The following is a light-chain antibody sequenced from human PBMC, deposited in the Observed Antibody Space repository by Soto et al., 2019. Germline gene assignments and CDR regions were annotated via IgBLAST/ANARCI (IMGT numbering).Light chain of an antibody. CDR1: SSNVGGYNY. CDR3: SSYTSSSTRV. J-gene: IGLJ1*01. CDR2: DVS. Sequence: QSVLTQPASVYGSTGQSITISCTGTSSNVGGYNYVSWYQQHPGKAPKLMIYDVSNRPSGVSNRFSGSKSGNTASLSISGLQAEDEADYYCSSYTSSSTRVFGTGTKVTV. V-gene: IGLV2-14*01.